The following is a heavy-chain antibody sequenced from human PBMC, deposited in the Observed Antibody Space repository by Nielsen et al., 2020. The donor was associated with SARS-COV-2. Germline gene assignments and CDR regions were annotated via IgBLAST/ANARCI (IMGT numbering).Heavy chain of an antibody. V-gene: IGHV3-30-3*01. J-gene: IGHJ6*02. CDR2: ISYDGSNK. CDR1: GFTFSSYA. Sequence: GESLKISCAASGFTFSSYAMHWVRQAPGKGLEWVAVISYDGSNKYYADSVKGRFTISRDNSKNTLYLQMNSLRADDTALYYCAKGRAGGFYYYGMDVWGQGTTVTVSS. D-gene: IGHD3-16*01. CDR3: AKGRAGGFYYYGMDV.